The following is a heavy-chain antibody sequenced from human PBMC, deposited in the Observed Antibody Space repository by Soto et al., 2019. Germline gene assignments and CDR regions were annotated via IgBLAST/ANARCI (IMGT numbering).Heavy chain of an antibody. Sequence: SETLSLTCVVSNFSISSGYYWGWIRQSPGKGLEWIASIYRSGTTSYNPSLKSRVTISVDPSKNQFSLMLTAVTAADTAVYYCARTHSGSYYSVFNYWGRGSLVT. J-gene: IGHJ4*02. V-gene: IGHV4-38-2*01. CDR1: NFSISSGYY. CDR2: IYRSGTT. D-gene: IGHD1-26*01. CDR3: ARTHSGSYYSVFNY.